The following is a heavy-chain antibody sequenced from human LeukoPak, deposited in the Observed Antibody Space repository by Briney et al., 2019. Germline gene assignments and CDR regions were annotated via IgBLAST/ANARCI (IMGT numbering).Heavy chain of an antibody. CDR1: GFTFSSYA. Sequence: PGGSLRLSCAASGFTFSSYAMSWVRQAPGKGLEWVSAISGTGGTTYYADSLKGRFTISRDNSKSTLYLQMNSLRAEDTAVYYCAKGGYSYAIPAFDYWGQGTLVTVSS. D-gene: IGHD5-18*01. J-gene: IGHJ4*02. CDR3: AKGGYSYAIPAFDY. CDR2: ISGTGGTT. V-gene: IGHV3-23*01.